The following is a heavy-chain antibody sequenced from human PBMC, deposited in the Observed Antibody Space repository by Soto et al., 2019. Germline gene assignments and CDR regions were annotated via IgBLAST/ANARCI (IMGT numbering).Heavy chain of an antibody. D-gene: IGHD3-22*01. CDR2: MNPNSGNT. V-gene: IGHV1-8*01. CDR1: GYTFTSYD. Sequence: ASVKVSCKASGYTFTSYDINWVRQATGQGLEWMGWMNPNSGNTGYAQKFQGRVTMTRNTSISTAYMELSSLRSEDTAVYYCARGSSPYYYDSTNWFDPWGQGTLVTVPS. CDR3: ARGSSPYYYDSTNWFDP. J-gene: IGHJ5*02.